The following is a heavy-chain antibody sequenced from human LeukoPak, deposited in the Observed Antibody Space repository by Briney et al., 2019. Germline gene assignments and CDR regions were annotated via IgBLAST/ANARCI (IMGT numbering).Heavy chain of an antibody. V-gene: IGHV3-53*05. CDR2: TYFGGTT. J-gene: IGHJ4*02. CDR1: GFAINTNY. Sequence: GGSLRLSCVASGFAINTNYMNWVRQAPGKELEWVSITYFGGTTYYADSVKGRFTISRDNSKNTVHLQMNSLRAEDTAMYYCVRDGAHWDLDYWGQGTLVTVSS. D-gene: IGHD7-27*01. CDR3: VRDGAHWDLDY.